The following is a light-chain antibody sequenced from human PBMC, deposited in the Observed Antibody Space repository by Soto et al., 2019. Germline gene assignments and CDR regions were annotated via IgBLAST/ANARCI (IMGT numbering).Light chain of an antibody. J-gene: IGLJ2*01. CDR3: SSYTSTSTVV. V-gene: IGLV2-14*03. CDR2: DVS. CDR1: SSDVGGYNY. Sequence: QSALTQPASVSGSPGQSITISCTGTSSDVGGYNYVSWYQHHPGKAPKLMIYDVSNRPSGVSNRFSGSKSDNTASLTISGLQAEDEADSYCSSYTSTSTVVFGGGTKLPVL.